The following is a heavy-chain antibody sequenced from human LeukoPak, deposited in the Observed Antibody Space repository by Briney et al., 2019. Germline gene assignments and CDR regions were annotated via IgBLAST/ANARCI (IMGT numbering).Heavy chain of an antibody. V-gene: IGHV3-53*01. CDR1: GFTVSNTF. CDR2: IYSVGTT. Sequence: GGSLRLSCAASGFTVSNTFMSWVRQAPGKGLEWVSVIYSVGTTYYADSVKGRFTITRDNSKNTLYLQMNSLRAEDTAVYYCARGSGWLDYWGQGTLVTVSS. J-gene: IGHJ4*02. CDR3: ARGSGWLDY. D-gene: IGHD6-19*01.